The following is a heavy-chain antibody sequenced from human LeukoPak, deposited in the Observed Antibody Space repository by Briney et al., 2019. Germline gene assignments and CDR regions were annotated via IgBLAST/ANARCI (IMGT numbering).Heavy chain of an antibody. D-gene: IGHD3-16*02. J-gene: IGHJ5*02. CDR1: GFTFSSYS. CDR3: ARDTDSYYDYVWGSYRYPNWFDP. V-gene: IGHV3-21*01. Sequence: GGSLRLSCAASGFTFSSYSMNWVRQAPGKGLEWVSSISSSSSYIYYADSVKGRFTISRDTAKNSLYLQMNSLRAEDTAVYYCARDTDSYYDYVWGSYRYPNWFDPWGQGTLVTASS. CDR2: ISSSSSYI.